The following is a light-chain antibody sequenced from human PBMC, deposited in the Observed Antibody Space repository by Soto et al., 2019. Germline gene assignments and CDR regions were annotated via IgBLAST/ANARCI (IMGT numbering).Light chain of an antibody. V-gene: IGKV3-20*01. CDR2: GAS. CDR1: QSVSSSY. Sequence: EIVLTQSPGTLSLSPGERATLSCRVSQSVSSSYLGWYQQKPGQAPRLLIYGASSRATGIPDRFSGSGSGTDFTLTISSLEPEDFAVYYCQQYGGSSVYTFGQGTKLEIK. J-gene: IGKJ2*01. CDR3: QQYGGSSVYT.